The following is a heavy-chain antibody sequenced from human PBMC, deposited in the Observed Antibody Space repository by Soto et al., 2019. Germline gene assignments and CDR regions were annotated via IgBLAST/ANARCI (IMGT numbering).Heavy chain of an antibody. D-gene: IGHD3-9*01. CDR2: IGWKSGSM. CDR3: AKDIYDILTGYSRGDGLDL. Sequence: EVQLVESGGDLVQPGRSLRLACTASGFKFDDYAMHWVRQAPGKGLEWVSGIGWKSGSMNYADSVKGRFTISRDNAKNSLYLQMNSLRSEDTALYYCAKDIYDILTGYSRGDGLDLWGHGTMVTVSS. J-gene: IGHJ3*01. V-gene: IGHV3-9*01. CDR1: GFKFDDYA.